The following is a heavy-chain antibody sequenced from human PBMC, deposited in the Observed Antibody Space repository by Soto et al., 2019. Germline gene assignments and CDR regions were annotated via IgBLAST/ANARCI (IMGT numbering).Heavy chain of an antibody. CDR2: MNPNSGNT. D-gene: IGHD2-2*02. CDR3: ARTCSSTSCYSFYGMDV. Sequence: VASVKVSCKASGYTFTSYDINWVRQATGQGLEWMGWMNPNSGNTGYAKKFQGRVTMTRNTSISTAYMELSSLRSEDTAVYYCARTCSSTSCYSFYGMDVWGQGTTVTVSS. J-gene: IGHJ6*02. CDR1: GYTFTSYD. V-gene: IGHV1-8*01.